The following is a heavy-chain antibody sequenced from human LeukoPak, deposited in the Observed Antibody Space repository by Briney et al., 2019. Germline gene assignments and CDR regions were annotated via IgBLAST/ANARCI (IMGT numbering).Heavy chain of an antibody. V-gene: IGHV3-30*02. CDR2: MRKDGSDK. Sequence: GGSLRLSCAASGFTFNKNGMHWVRQAPGKGLEWVAYMRKDGSDKYYADSVKGRFTISRDDSKNTLYLEINSLRGDDTAEYYCAKDWQWSQDYWGQGTLVTVSS. CDR3: AKDWQWSQDY. D-gene: IGHD6-19*01. CDR1: GFTFNKNG. J-gene: IGHJ4*02.